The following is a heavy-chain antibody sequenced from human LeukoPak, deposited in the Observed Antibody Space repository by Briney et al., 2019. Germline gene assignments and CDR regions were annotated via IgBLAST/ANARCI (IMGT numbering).Heavy chain of an antibody. V-gene: IGHV1-46*03. Sequence: EASVKVSCKASGYTFTSYYMHWVRQAPGQGLEGMGIINPSGGSTSYAHKFQGRVTMTRDTSTSTVYMELSSLRSEDTAVYYCAREKGIVGAIHDAFDIWGQGTMVTVSS. J-gene: IGHJ3*02. D-gene: IGHD1-26*01. CDR1: GYTFTSYY. CDR2: INPSGGST. CDR3: AREKGIVGAIHDAFDI.